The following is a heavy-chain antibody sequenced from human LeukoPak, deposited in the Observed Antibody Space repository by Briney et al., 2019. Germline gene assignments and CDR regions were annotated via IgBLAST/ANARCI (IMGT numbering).Heavy chain of an antibody. CDR3: ARDIRLYPGYDYGMDV. V-gene: IGHV4-30-4*01. D-gene: IGHD2-2*02. CDR1: GASISSGDYY. CDR2: IYYSGST. J-gene: IGHJ6*02. Sequence: PSQTLSLTCTVSGASISSGDYYWSWIRQPPGKGLEWIGYIYYSGSTYYNPSLKSRVTISVDTSKNQFSLKLSSVTAADTAVYYRARDIRLYPGYDYGMDVWGQGTTVTVSS.